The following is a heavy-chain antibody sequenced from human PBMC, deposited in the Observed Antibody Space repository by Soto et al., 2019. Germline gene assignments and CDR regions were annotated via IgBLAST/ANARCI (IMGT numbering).Heavy chain of an antibody. Sequence: QVQLVESGGGVVQPGRSLRLSCAASGFTFISYAMHWVRQAPGKGLEWVAVISFDGRTEYYADSVKRRFTIPRDNSKNTVYLQMNCLRSEDTVVYYCAISRHGSGSYTHFYYGLDVWGQGTTVTVSS. D-gene: IGHD3-10*01. V-gene: IGHV3-30*04. J-gene: IGHJ6*02. CDR3: AISRHGSGSYTHFYYGLDV. CDR1: GFTFISYA. CDR2: ISFDGRTE.